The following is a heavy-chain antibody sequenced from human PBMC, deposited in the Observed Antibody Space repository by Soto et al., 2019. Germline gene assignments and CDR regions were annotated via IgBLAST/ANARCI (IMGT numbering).Heavy chain of an antibody. V-gene: IGHV3-30*03. Sequence: GGSLRLSCAASGFTFSSYGMHWVRQAPGKGLEWVAVISYDGSNKYYADSVKGRFTISRDNSKNTLYLQMNSLRAEDTAVYYCALLEASMDNWNYLDYWGQGTLVTVSS. J-gene: IGHJ4*02. D-gene: IGHD1-20*01. CDR2: ISYDGSNK. CDR3: ALLEASMDNWNYLDY. CDR1: GFTFSSYG.